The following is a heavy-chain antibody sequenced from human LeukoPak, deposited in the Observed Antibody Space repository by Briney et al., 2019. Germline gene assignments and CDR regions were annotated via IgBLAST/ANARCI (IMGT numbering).Heavy chain of an antibody. V-gene: IGHV4-39*01. D-gene: IGHD4-11*01. CDR2: IYYSGST. CDR3: ARLRPHYSNYDLGYFDY. J-gene: IGHJ4*02. CDR1: GGSISSGSYY. Sequence: SETLSLTCTVSGGSISSGSYYWVWIRQPPGKGPEWIGSIYYSGSTYYNPSLKSLVTISVDTSKNQFSLKLSSVTAADTAVYYCARLRPHYSNYDLGYFDYWGQGTLVTVSS.